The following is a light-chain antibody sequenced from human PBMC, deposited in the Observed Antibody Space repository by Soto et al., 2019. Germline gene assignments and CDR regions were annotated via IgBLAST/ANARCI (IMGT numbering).Light chain of an antibody. CDR2: SND. J-gene: IGLJ1*01. CDR3: AAWDGRLYGSV. CDR1: SSNIGSNK. Sequence: QSVLTQPPSASGTPGQRVTISCSGSSSNIGSNKVNWYQQLPGAAPKLLIYSNDQRPSGVPDRFSASKSGTSASLAISGLQSEDEADYYCAAWDGRLYGSVFGTGTKLTVL. V-gene: IGLV1-44*01.